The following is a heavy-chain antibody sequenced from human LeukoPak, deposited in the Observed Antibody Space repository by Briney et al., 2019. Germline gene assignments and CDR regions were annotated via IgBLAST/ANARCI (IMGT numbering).Heavy chain of an antibody. J-gene: IGHJ4*02. CDR1: GFTFSSYD. V-gene: IGHV3-13*01. CDR2: IGTAGDT. D-gene: IGHD1-1*01. CDR3: ARCTTGRTFGSLREIKRSREIDY. Sequence: PGGSLRLSCAASGFTFSSYDMHWVRQATGKGLEWVSAIGTAGDTYYQGSVKGRFTISRENAKNSLYLQMNSLRAGDTAVYYCARCTTGRTFGSLREIKRSREIDYWGQGTLVTVSS.